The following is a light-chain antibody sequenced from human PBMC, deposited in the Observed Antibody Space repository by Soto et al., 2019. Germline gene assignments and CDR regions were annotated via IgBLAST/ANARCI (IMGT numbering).Light chain of an antibody. CDR3: QVWDSSSDHVI. CDR1: NIGSKN. Sequence: SYELTQPPSVSVAPGQTARITCAGTNIGSKNVHWYQQKPGQAPTLVVYDDRSRPSGIPERLSGSNSGNTATLTISRVEAADEADYYCQVWDSSSDHVIFGGGTKVTVL. J-gene: IGLJ2*01. CDR2: DDR. V-gene: IGLV3-21*02.